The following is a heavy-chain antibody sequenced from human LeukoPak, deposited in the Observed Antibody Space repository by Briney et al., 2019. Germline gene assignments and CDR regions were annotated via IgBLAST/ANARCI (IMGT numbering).Heavy chain of an antibody. D-gene: IGHD6-13*01. Sequence: PGGSLRLSCAASGFTFDDYAMHWVRQAPGKGLEWVSGISWNSGSIGYADSVKGRFTISRDNAKNSLYLQMNSLRAEDTAVYYCARDPYSSWGQGTLVTVSS. CDR3: ARDPYSS. J-gene: IGHJ4*02. CDR1: GFTFDDYA. CDR2: ISWNSGSI. V-gene: IGHV3-9*01.